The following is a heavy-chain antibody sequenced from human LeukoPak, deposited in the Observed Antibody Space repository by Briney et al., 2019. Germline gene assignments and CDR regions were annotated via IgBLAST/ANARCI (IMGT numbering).Heavy chain of an antibody. D-gene: IGHD6-13*01. J-gene: IGHJ4*02. CDR2: ISSGSSTI. V-gene: IGHV3-48*01. CDR1: GFTFSGYS. CDR3: ARGLSSSLGAIDY. Sequence: GGSLRLSCAASGFTFSGYSMNWVRQAPGKGLEWVSYISSGSSTIYYADSVKGRFTISRDNSKNMLFLQMNNLRAEDTAVYYCARGLSSSLGAIDYWSQGTLVTVSS.